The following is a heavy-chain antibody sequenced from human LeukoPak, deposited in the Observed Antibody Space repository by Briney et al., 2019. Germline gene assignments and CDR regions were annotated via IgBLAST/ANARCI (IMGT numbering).Heavy chain of an antibody. CDR1: GFTFSTSA. J-gene: IGHJ6*02. CDR3: AKDRPRLRTYYGMDV. Sequence: PGGSLRLSCAASGFTFSTSAMSWVRQAPGKGLGWVSAISSTGSSTYYADSVKGRFTISRDNSKNTLYLQMNSLRAEDTAVYYCAKDRPRLRTYYGMDVWGQGTTVAVSS. V-gene: IGHV3-23*01. D-gene: IGHD4-17*01. CDR2: ISSTGSST.